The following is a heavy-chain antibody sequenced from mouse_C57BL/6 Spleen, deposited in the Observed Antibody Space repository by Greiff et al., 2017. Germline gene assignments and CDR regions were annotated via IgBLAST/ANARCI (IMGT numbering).Heavy chain of an antibody. V-gene: IGHV1-64*01. CDR1: GYTSTSYW. CDR3: ASPKNPYDYFDY. J-gene: IGHJ2*01. Sequence: QVQLQQPGAELVKPGASVKLSCKASGYTSTSYWMHWVKQRPGQGLEWIGMIHPNSGSTNYNEKFKSKATLTVDKSSSTAYMQLSSLTSEDSAVYYCASPKNPYDYFDYWGQGTTLTVSS. D-gene: IGHD2-3*01. CDR2: IHPNSGST.